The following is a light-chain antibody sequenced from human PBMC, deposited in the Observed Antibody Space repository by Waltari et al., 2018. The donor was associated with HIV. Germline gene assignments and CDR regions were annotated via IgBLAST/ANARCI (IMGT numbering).Light chain of an antibody. CDR1: SSNVGSNY. V-gene: IGLV1-47*01. J-gene: IGLJ2*01. CDR2: MTN. Sequence: QSVLTQPPSASGTPGQRITLSCSGSSSNVGSNYVYWYQQLPGVAPKVLIFMTNPRPSGVPDRFAASESGTAASLAISGLRSEEEADYYCASWDDSLSIVVFGGGTKLTVL. CDR3: ASWDDSLSIVV.